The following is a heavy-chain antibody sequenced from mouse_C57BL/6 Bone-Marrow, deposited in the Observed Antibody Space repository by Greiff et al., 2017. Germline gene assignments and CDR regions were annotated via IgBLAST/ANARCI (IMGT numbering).Heavy chain of an antibody. D-gene: IGHD3-2*02. CDR2: INPNYGTT. CDR3: ARGGSSGYVTSPFAY. Sequence: VHVKQSGPELVKPGASVKISCKASGYSFTDYNMNWVKQSNGKSLEWIGVINPNYGTTSYNQKFKGKATLTVDQSSSTAYMQLNSLTSEDSAVYYCARGGSSGYVTSPFAYWGQGTLVTVSA. V-gene: IGHV1-39*01. CDR1: GYSFTDYN. J-gene: IGHJ3*01.